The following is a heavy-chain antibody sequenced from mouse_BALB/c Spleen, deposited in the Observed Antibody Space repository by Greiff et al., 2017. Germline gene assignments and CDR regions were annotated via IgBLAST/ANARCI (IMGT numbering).Heavy chain of an antibody. J-gene: IGHJ2*01. Sequence: QVQLQQSGAELMKPGASVKISCKATGYTFSSYWIEWVKQRPGHGLEWIGEILPGSGSTNYNEKFKGKATFTADTSSNTAYMQLSSLTSEDSAVYYCARRGTYYALDYWGQGTTLTDSS. CDR2: ILPGSGST. CDR3: ARRGTYYALDY. D-gene: IGHD1-1*02. CDR1: GYTFSSYW. V-gene: IGHV1-9*01.